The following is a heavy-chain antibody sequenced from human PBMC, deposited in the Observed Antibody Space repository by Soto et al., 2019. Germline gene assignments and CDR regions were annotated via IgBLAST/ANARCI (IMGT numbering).Heavy chain of an antibody. V-gene: IGHV1-69*01. CDR1: GGTFSSYR. J-gene: IGHJ4*02. CDR2: IVPIYRTA. CDR3: VRDSWAKLSIS. Sequence: QVQLVQSGAEVKKPGSSVKVSCKASGGTFSSYRINWVRQAPGQGLEWVGGIVPIYRTADYAQKFQGRVTITAGDSARTSYMELRSLKSQDTAVYYCVRDSWAKLSISWGQGTLVTVSS. D-gene: IGHD2-21*01.